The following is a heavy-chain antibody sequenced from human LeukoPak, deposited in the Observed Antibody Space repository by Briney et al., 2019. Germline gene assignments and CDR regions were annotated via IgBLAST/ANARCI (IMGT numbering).Heavy chain of an antibody. D-gene: IGHD2-2*01. V-gene: IGHV3-33*06. CDR2: IWYDGSNK. J-gene: IGHJ3*02. CDR3: AKDLGYCSSTSCPYDAFDI. CDR1: GFTFSSYG. Sequence: GGSLRLSCAASGFTFSSYGMHWVRQAPGKGLEWVAVIWYDGSNKYYADSVKGRFTISRDNSKNTLYLQMNSLRAEDTAVYYCAKDLGYCSSTSCPYDAFDIWGQGTMVTVSS.